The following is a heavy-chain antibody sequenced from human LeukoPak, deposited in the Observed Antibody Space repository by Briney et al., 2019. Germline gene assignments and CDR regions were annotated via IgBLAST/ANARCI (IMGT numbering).Heavy chain of an antibody. CDR2: IWYDGSNK. CDR1: GFTFSTYG. CDR3: VRGVGVSRFNYFDP. Sequence: PGGSLRLSCAASGFTFSTYGMHWVRQAPGKGLEWVALIWYDGSNKYYADSVKGRFTISRDNSKNTLYLQMNSLGAEDTAVYYCVRGVGVSRFNYFDPWGQGTLVIVSS. V-gene: IGHV3-30*02. J-gene: IGHJ5*02. D-gene: IGHD6-13*01.